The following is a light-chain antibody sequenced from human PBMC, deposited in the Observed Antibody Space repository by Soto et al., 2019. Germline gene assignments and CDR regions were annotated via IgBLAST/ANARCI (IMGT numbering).Light chain of an antibody. CDR2: WAS. J-gene: IGKJ1*01. V-gene: IGKV4-1*01. CDR3: QQYYDTPRT. CDR1: RSVLYSSNNKNY. Sequence: DIVMTQSPDSLAVSLGERAAINCKSSRSVLYSSNNKNYLAWYQQKPGQPPKLLIYWASTRESGVPDRFSGSGSGTDFTLTISSLQAEDVAVYYCQQYYDTPRTSGQGTKVEIK.